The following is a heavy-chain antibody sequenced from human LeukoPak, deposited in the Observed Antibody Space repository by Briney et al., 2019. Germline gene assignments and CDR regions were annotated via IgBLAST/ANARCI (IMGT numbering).Heavy chain of an antibody. CDR1: GGSISSYY. D-gene: IGHD2-15*01. J-gene: IGHJ5*02. CDR3: ARDGSSYCSGGSCYSGGTSFDP. CDR2: IYTSGST. Sequence: SETLSLTCTVSGGSISSYYWSWIRLPAGKGLEWIGRIYTSGSTNYNPSLKSRVTMSVDTSKNQFSLKLSSVTAADTAVYYCARDGSSYCSGGSCYSGGTSFDPWGQGTLVTVSS. V-gene: IGHV4-4*07.